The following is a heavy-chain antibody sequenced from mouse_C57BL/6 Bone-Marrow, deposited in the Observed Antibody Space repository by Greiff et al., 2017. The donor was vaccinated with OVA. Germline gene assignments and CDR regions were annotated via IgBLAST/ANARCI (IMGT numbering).Heavy chain of an antibody. Sequence: VQLQQSVAELVRPGASVKLSCTASGFNIKNTYMPWVKQRPEQGLEWIGRIDPANDNTKYAPKFQGKATMTADTSSKTAYLQLSSLSSEDTAVYCCARGNFGSSFYAMDYWGRGTSVTVSS. J-gene: IGHJ4*01. V-gene: IGHV14-3*01. CDR1: GFNIKNTY. CDR3: ARGNFGSSFYAMDY. D-gene: IGHD1-1*01. CDR2: IDPANDNT.